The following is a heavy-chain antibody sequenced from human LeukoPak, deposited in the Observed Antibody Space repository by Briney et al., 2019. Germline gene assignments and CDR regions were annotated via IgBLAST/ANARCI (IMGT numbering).Heavy chain of an antibody. V-gene: IGHV3-30*02. CDR1: GFTFSGYG. Sequence: PGGSLRLSCAASGFTFSGYGMNWVRQAPGRGLEWVAFIRYDESNKYYADSVKGRFTISRDNSKNTLYLQMNSLRAEDTALYYCAKGYSGSNYDYFDYWGQGTLVTVSS. CDR2: IRYDESNK. D-gene: IGHD1-26*01. J-gene: IGHJ4*02. CDR3: AKGYSGSNYDYFDY.